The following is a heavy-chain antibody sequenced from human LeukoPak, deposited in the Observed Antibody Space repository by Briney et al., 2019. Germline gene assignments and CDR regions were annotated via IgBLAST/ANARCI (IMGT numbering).Heavy chain of an antibody. D-gene: IGHD3-10*01. CDR2: ISGSGGST. CDR3: AKLGGNYGSGSYQAFDI. V-gene: IGHV3-23*01. Sequence: GGSLRLSCAASGFTFSSYAMSWVRQAPGEGLEWVSAISGSGGSTYYADSVKGRFTISGDNSKNTLYLQMNSLRAEDTAVYYCAKLGGNYGSGSYQAFDIWGQGTMVTVSS. J-gene: IGHJ3*02. CDR1: GFTFSSYA.